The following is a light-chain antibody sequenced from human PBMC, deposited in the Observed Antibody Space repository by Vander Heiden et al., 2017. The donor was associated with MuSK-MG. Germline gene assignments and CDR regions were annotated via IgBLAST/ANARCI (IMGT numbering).Light chain of an antibody. CDR2: AAS. V-gene: IGKV1-9*01. CDR3: QQLNNYPIT. Sequence: DIQLTQSPSFLSASVGDRVTITCRASQGISSYLAWYQQKPGKAPKLLISAASTLQSGVPSRFSGSGSGTEFTLTISILHPEDFATYYCQQLNNYPITFGQGTRLEIK. CDR1: QGISSY. J-gene: IGKJ5*01.